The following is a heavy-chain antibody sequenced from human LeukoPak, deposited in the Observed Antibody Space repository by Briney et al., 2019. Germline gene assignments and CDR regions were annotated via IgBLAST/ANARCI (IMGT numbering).Heavy chain of an antibody. D-gene: IGHD5-18*01. CDR3: ARVHDGYPFDY. V-gene: IGHV3-48*01. CDR2: ISISSSTI. Sequence: GGSLRLSCAASGFTFSSFGMNWVRQAPGKGLEWISYISISSSTIYYADSVKGRFTISRDNAKNSLCLQMNSLRAEDTAVYYCARVHDGYPFDYWGQGTLVTVSS. CDR1: GFTFSSFG. J-gene: IGHJ4*02.